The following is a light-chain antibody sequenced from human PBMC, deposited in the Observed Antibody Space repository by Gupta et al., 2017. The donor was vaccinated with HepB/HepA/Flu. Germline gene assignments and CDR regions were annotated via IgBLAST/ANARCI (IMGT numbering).Light chain of an antibody. Sequence: QAGLTQPPSVSKGLRQTATLTCTGNSNNVGNQGAAWLQQHQGHPPKLLSYKNNNRPSGISERFSASRSGNTASLTITGLQPEDEADYDCSAWDSSLSAHVVGGGTKLTV. CDR3: SAWDSSLSAHV. CDR1: SNNVGNQG. CDR2: KNN. J-gene: IGLJ2*01. V-gene: IGLV10-54*04.